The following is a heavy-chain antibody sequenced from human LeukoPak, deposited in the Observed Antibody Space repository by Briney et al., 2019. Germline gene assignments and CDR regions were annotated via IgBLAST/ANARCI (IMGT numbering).Heavy chain of an antibody. D-gene: IGHD3-22*01. CDR3: ARGGYYDSSGYYYGRAFDI. CDR1: GYTFTSYG. Sequence: ASVKVYCKASGYTFTSYGISWVRQAPGQGLEWMGWISAYNGNTNYAQKLQGRVTMTTDTSTSTAYMELRSLRSDNTAVYYCARGGYYDSSGYYYGRAFDIWGQGTMVTVSS. J-gene: IGHJ3*02. V-gene: IGHV1-18*01. CDR2: ISAYNGNT.